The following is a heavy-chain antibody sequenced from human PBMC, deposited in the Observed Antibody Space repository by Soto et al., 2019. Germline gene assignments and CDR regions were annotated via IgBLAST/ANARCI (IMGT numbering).Heavy chain of an antibody. Sequence: QLHLVQSGAVVKKPGASVTVSCSASGYPVTAYYMHWVRQAPGRGLEWMGGINPATGAAKYTQTFQGRVNMAGDTSTITVFMELSGLTSEDTAVFYCARGGGVGVAGSAAFDMWGQGTLVTVSS. V-gene: IGHV1-2*02. CDR3: ARGGGVGVAGSAAFDM. J-gene: IGHJ3*02. CDR2: INPATGAA. D-gene: IGHD3-3*01. CDR1: GYPVTAYY.